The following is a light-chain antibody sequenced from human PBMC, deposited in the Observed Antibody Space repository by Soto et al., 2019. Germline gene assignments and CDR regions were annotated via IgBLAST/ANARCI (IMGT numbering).Light chain of an antibody. CDR3: QQYNNWHLT. CDR1: QSIATY. V-gene: IGKV3-15*01. CDR2: VAS. J-gene: IGKJ4*01. Sequence: EIVMTQSPATLSLSPGESATLSCRASQSIATYLSWYQQQPGQAPRLLIYVASTRATGIPARFTGSGSGTDFTLIIINLQAEDCAIYYCQQYNNWHLTFGGGTKVDIK.